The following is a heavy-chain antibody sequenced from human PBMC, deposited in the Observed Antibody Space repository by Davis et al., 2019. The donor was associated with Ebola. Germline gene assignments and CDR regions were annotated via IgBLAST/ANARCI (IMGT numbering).Heavy chain of an antibody. CDR2: ISAYNGNT. D-gene: IGHD3-3*01. CDR1: GYTFTSYG. V-gene: IGHV1-18*01. Sequence: AASVKVSCKASGYTFTSYGISWVRQAPGQGLEWMGWISAYNGNTNYAQNVQGRVTMTTDTSTSTAYMEVGSLRSDDTAVYYCARDYTYYDFWSGFSTGGYGLDVWGKGTTVTVSS. J-gene: IGHJ6*04. CDR3: ARDYTYYDFWSGFSTGGYGLDV.